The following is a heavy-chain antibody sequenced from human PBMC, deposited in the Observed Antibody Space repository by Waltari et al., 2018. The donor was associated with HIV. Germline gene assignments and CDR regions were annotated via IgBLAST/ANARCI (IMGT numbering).Heavy chain of an antibody. CDR2: VRYDGSNK. V-gene: IGHV3-30*02. CDR3: ARDPSPPILYDILTGYYFDY. CDR1: GFPFTTYP. Sequence: QVQLVESGGGVGQPGGSLTLSCAASGFPFTTYPMTWVRPAPGKGLEWVAFVRYDGSNKYYADSVKGRFTISRDNSKNTLYLQMNSLRADDTAVYYCARDPSPPILYDILTGYYFDYWGQGTLVTVSS. D-gene: IGHD3-9*01. J-gene: IGHJ4*02.